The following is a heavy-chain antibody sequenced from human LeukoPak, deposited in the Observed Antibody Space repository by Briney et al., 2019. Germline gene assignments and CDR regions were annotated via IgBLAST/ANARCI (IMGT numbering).Heavy chain of an antibody. CDR1: GVTVSTIY. Sequence: GGSLRLSCAASGVTVSTIYMGWVRQAPGKWLDWVSVIHPEGRAYNAESVKGRFTISRDRSENTLFLQINSLRDEDTAVYYCATLKGWYGEGCFDYWGQGTLLTVSS. CDR2: IHPEGRA. D-gene: IGHD3-10*01. CDR3: ATLKGWYGEGCFDY. J-gene: IGHJ4*02. V-gene: IGHV3-53*01.